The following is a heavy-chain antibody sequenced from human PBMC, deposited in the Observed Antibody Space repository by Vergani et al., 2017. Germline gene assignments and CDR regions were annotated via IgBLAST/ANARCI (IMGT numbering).Heavy chain of an antibody. J-gene: IGHJ3*02. CDR1: GFTFSNAW. Sequence: EVQLVESGGGLVKPGGSLRLSCAASGFTFSNAWMSWVRQAPGKGLEWVGRIKSKTDGGTTDYAAPVKGRFTISRDDSKNTLYLQMNSLKTEDTAVYYCTTDVYCSSTSCYRPYDAFDIWGRGTMVTVSS. CDR2: IKSKTDGGTT. D-gene: IGHD2-2*02. CDR3: TTDVYCSSTSCYRPYDAFDI. V-gene: IGHV3-15*01.